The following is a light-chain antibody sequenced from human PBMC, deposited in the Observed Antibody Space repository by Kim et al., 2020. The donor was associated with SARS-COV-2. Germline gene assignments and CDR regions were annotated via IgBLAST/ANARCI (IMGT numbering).Light chain of an antibody. CDR2: DVS. V-gene: IGLV2-14*03. CDR3: SSYTSRNAWV. J-gene: IGLJ3*02. Sequence: QSALTQPASVSGSPGQSITISCTGTNSDVGGYSYVSWYQQHPGKAPKLIIYDVSNRPSGVSNRFSGSKSGNMASLTISGLQAEDEADYYCSSYTSRNAWVFGAGTQLTVL. CDR1: NSDVGGYSY.